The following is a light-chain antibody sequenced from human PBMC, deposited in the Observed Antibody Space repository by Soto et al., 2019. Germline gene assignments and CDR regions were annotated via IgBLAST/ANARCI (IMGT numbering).Light chain of an antibody. CDR1: QSVLYSSNDKNY. CDR3: QQYYSTPLP. Sequence: DFVMTQSPDSLAVSLGERATINCKSSQSVLYSSNDKNYLAWYQQKPGRPPKLLIYWASTRESGVPDRFTGSGSGTDFTLTISSLQAEDVAVYYCQQYYSTPLPFGGGTKVEI. J-gene: IGKJ4*01. V-gene: IGKV4-1*01. CDR2: WAS.